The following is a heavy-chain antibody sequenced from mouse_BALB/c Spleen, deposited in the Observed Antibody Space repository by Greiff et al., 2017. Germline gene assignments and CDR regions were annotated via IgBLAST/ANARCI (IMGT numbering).Heavy chain of an antibody. CDR3: ARSKYGNRENAMDY. CDR2: INPSSGYT. CDR1: GYTFTSYT. V-gene: IGHV1-4*02. Sequence: VQLQQSAAELARPGASVKMSCKASGYTFTSYTMHWVKQRPGQGLEWIGYINPSSGYTEYNQKFKDKTTLTADKSSSTAYMQLSSLTSEDSAVYYCARSKYGNRENAMDYWGQGTSVTVSS. D-gene: IGHD2-10*02. J-gene: IGHJ4*01.